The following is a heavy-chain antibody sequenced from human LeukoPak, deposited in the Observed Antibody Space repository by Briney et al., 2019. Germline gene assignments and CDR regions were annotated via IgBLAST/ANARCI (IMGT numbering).Heavy chain of an antibody. CDR3: ARDSSSWHSDAFDI. D-gene: IGHD6-13*01. J-gene: IGHJ3*02. CDR1: GGSISSGGYY. Sequence: PSQTLSLTCTVSGGSISSGGYYWSWIRQHPGKGLEWIGYIYYSGSTYYNPSLKSRVTISVDTSKNQFSLKLSSVTAADTAVYYCARDSSSWHSDAFDIWGQGTMVTVSS. CDR2: IYYSGST. V-gene: IGHV4-31*03.